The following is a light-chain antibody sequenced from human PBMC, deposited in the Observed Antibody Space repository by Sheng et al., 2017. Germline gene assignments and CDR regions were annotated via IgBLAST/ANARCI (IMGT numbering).Light chain of an antibody. CDR3: QQYNTWPYT. Sequence: ETVMTQSPATLSVSPGDTAALSCRASQSVSSLAWYQQKPGQAPRLLIYAASTRATGIPARFXGSGSGXEFILTITSLQSEDFAVYYCQQYNTWPYTFGQGTKLEIK. V-gene: IGKV3-15*01. CDR1: QSVSS. J-gene: IGKJ2*01. CDR2: AAS.